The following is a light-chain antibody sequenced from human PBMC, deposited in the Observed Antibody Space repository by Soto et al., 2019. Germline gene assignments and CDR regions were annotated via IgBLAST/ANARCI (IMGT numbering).Light chain of an antibody. Sequence: EIQLTQSPSSLSASVGDRVTITCRASQSISTYLNWYQQKPGEAPKFLIYAASRLESGVPSRFSGSGSGTEFTLTIFGLQPEDFATYYCQHRYTNTLLTFGGGTKVDLK. CDR3: QHRYTNTLLT. CDR2: AAS. CDR1: QSISTY. V-gene: IGKV1-39*01. J-gene: IGKJ4*01.